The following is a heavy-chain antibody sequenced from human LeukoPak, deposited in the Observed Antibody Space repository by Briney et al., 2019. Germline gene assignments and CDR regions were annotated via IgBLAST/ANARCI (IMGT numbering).Heavy chain of an antibody. D-gene: IGHD2-2*01. V-gene: IGHV3-53*01. CDR1: GFTVSSNN. Sequence: GGSLRLSCAASGFTVSSNNMSWVRQAPGKGLEWVSVIYSGGSTYYADSVKGRFTISRDNSKNTLYLQMNSLRAEDTAVYYCARESTSWYFDLWGRGTLVTVSS. J-gene: IGHJ2*01. CDR2: IYSGGST. CDR3: ARESTSWYFDL.